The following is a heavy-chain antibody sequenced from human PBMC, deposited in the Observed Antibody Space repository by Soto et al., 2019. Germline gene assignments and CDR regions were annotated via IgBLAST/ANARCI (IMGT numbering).Heavy chain of an antibody. CDR3: ALPSTNDFEY. CDR2: IYHSGST. CDR1: GDSINSNNW. D-gene: IGHD2-8*01. V-gene: IGHV4-4*02. Sequence: QVQLQESGPGLVKPSGTLSLTCAVSGDSINSNNWWSWVRQPPGKGLEWIGEIYHSGSTNYNPSLKRRVTMSRDNSRNQFSLILSSVSAADTAVYYCALPSTNDFEYWGQGTLVTVSS. J-gene: IGHJ4*02.